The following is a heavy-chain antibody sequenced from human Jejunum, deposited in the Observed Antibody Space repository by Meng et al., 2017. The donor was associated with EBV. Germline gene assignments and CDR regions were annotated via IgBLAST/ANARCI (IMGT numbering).Heavy chain of an antibody. D-gene: IGHD2-8*01. V-gene: IGHV3-21*02. CDR1: GLTFSGYT. Sequence: EVQLVESGGGLVNFGGSXXLSCAASGLTFSGYTINWVRQAPGRGLEWVSSISAGGDYTYYADSVQGRFTISRDKAGNSMYLLMNSLTADDTALYYCTRGLLRCNNVRCHRGWFDPWGQGTLVTVSS. CDR2: ISAGGDYT. CDR3: TRGLLRCNNVRCHRGWFDP. J-gene: IGHJ5*02.